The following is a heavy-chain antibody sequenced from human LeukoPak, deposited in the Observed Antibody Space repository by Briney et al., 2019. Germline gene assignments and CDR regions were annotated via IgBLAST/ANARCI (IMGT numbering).Heavy chain of an antibody. CDR1: GDSLSVYY. CDR2: IHQSGST. J-gene: IGHJ4*02. D-gene: IGHD2-2*01. V-gene: IGHV4-34*01. Sequence: SETLSLTCAVYGDSLSVYYWSWIRQSPGKGLEWIGEIHQSGSTNYNPSLKSRIVMSVDTSKNQFSLKMRSVTAADTAVYYCARPRYCMSTSCPDPQFEHWGQGTLVTVSS. CDR3: ARPRYCMSTSCPDPQFEH.